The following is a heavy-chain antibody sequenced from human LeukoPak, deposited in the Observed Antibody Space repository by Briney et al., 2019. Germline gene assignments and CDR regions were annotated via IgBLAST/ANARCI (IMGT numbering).Heavy chain of an antibody. J-gene: IGHJ4*02. CDR2: IIPILGIA. Sequence: SVKVSCKASGGTFSSYAISWVRQAPGQGLEWMGRIIPILGIANYAQKFQGRVTITADKSTSTAYMELSSLRSEDTAVYYCARGLFGVVITGYFDYWGQGTLVTVSS. D-gene: IGHD3-3*01. CDR3: ARGLFGVVITGYFDY. V-gene: IGHV1-69*04. CDR1: GGTFSSYA.